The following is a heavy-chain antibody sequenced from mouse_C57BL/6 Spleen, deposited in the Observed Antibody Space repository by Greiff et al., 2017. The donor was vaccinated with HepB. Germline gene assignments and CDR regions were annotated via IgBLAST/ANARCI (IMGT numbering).Heavy chain of an antibody. Sequence: QVQLQQSGAELVKPGASVKISCKASGYAFSSYWMNWVKQRPGKGLEWIGQIYPGDGDTNYNGKFKGKATLTADTSSSTAYMQLSSLTSEDSAVYFCARSGQGRAWFAYWGQGTLVTVSA. CDR2: IYPGDGDT. CDR3: ARSGQGRAWFAY. V-gene: IGHV1-80*01. CDR1: GYAFSSYW. D-gene: IGHD3-1*01. J-gene: IGHJ3*01.